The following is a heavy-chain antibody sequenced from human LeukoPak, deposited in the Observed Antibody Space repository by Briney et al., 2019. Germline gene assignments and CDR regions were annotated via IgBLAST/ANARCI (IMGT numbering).Heavy chain of an antibody. J-gene: IGHJ6*03. CDR2: IYTSGST. D-gene: IGHD1-26*01. CDR3: ARDRAREEASYYYYYYMDV. Sequence: PSQTLSLTCTVSGDSISSGSYYWSWIRQPAGKGLEWIGRIYTSGSTNYNPSLKSRVTISVDTSKNQFSLKLSSVTAADTAVYYCARDRAREEASYYYYYYMDVWGKGTTVTVSS. V-gene: IGHV4-61*02. CDR1: GDSISSGSYY.